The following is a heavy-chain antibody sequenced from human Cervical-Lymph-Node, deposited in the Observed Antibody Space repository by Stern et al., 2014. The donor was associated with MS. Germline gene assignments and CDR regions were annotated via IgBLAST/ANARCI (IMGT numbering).Heavy chain of an antibody. J-gene: IGHJ6*02. CDR2: VYPTGGKK. CDR1: RSTFGSYD. Sequence: VQLEESGGGVVQPGRSLTLSCAASRSTFGSYDMHWVRQAPGQGLEWVAVVYPTGGKKFYADSVEGRFTISGDNSKNTRSLQMTSVKFEDTAVYFCARDPPRGFASVGWKWYYFFGMDVGGQGTTVIVSS. D-gene: IGHD3-22*01. V-gene: IGHV3-33*01. CDR3: ARDPPRGFASVGWKWYYFFGMDV.